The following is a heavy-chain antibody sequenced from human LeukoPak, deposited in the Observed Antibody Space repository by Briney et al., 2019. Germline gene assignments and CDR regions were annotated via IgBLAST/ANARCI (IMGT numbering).Heavy chain of an antibody. J-gene: IGHJ4*02. CDR1: GDTFTSYY. Sequence: ASVKVSCKASGDTFTSYYMHWVRQAPGQGLECMGIINPSGGSTSYAQKFQGRVTMTRDMSTSTVYMELSSLRSEDTAVYYCASHYDSSGYSVDYWGQGTLVTVSS. V-gene: IGHV1-46*01. CDR3: ASHYDSSGYSVDY. CDR2: INPSGGST. D-gene: IGHD3-22*01.